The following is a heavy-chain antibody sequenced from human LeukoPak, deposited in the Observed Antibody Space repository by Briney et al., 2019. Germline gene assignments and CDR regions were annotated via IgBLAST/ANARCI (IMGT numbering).Heavy chain of an antibody. D-gene: IGHD6-19*01. CDR2: MNPNSGNT. CDR3: ARGRLYSSGWYSELDY. V-gene: IGHV1-8*02. Sequence: ASVKVSCKASGYTFTSYGISWVRQATGQGLEWMGWMNPNSGNTGYAQKFQGRVIMTRNTSISTAYMELSSLRSEDTAVYYCARGRLYSSGWYSELDYWGQGTLVTVSS. J-gene: IGHJ4*02. CDR1: GYTFTSYG.